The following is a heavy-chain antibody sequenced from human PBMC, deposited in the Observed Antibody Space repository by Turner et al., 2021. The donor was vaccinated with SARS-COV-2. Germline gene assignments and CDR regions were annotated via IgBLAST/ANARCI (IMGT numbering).Heavy chain of an antibody. CDR1: GFTFSSYV. J-gene: IGHJ4*02. CDR2: ISVSGGST. V-gene: IGHV3-23*01. D-gene: IGHD3-3*01. CDR3: AKAQLGYYLGVDY. Sequence: EVQLLESGGGLVQPGGSLRLSCEASGFTFSSYVMSWVRQAPGKGLEWVSSISVSGGSTYYADSVKGRFTISRDNSKNTLYLQMNSLRAEDTAVYYCAKAQLGYYLGVDYWGQGTLVTVSS.